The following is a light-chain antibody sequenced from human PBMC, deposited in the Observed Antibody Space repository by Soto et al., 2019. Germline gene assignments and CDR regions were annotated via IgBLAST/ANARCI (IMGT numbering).Light chain of an antibody. CDR1: SSNIGAGYD. Sequence: QSVLTQPPSVSGAPGQRVTISCTGSSSNIGAGYDVPWYQQLPGTAPKLLIYGNSNRPSGVPDRFSGSKSGTSASLAIPGLQAEDEADYYCQSYDSSVVFGGGTKLTVL. CDR2: GNS. V-gene: IGLV1-40*01. J-gene: IGLJ2*01. CDR3: QSYDSSVV.